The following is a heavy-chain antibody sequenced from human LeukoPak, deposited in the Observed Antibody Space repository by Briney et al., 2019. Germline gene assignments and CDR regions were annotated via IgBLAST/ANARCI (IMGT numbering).Heavy chain of an antibody. CDR3: AKGPYSSSWYDY. Sequence: GGSLRLSCSASGFTFGTSTMHWVRQAPGKGLEYVSAISSNGGSTYYADSVKGRFTISRDNSKNTLYLQMNSLRAEDTAVYYCAKGPYSSSWYDYWGQGTLVTVSS. J-gene: IGHJ4*02. D-gene: IGHD6-13*01. V-gene: IGHV3-64*04. CDR2: ISSNGGST. CDR1: GFTFGTST.